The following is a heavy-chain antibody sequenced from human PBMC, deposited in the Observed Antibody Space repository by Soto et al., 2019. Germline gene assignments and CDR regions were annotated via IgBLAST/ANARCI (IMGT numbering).Heavy chain of an antibody. V-gene: IGHV4-30-2*01. CDR3: ASLGYCISTSCYDFDY. D-gene: IGHD2-2*01. CDR2: IYHSGST. CDR1: GGSISSGGYS. J-gene: IGHJ4*02. Sequence: SETLSLTCAVSGGSISSGGYSWSWIRQPPGKGLEWIGYIYHSGSTYYNPSLKSRVTISVDRSKNQFSLKLSSVTAADTAVYYCASLGYCISTSCYDFDYWGQGTLVTVS.